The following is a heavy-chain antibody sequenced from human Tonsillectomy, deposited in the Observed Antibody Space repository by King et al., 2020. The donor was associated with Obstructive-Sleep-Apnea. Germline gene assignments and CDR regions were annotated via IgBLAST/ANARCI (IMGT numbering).Heavy chain of an antibody. CDR1: GGSINSGGYY. Sequence: VQLQESGPGLVKPSQTLSLTCTVSGGSINSGGYYWRWIRQHPGKGLEWIGYIYYSGNTYYNPSLKSRVTISVDTSKNQFSLKLTSVTATDTAVYYCARDPGYYDILTGYYKPYYFDYWGQGTLVTVSS. CDR2: IYYSGNT. D-gene: IGHD3-9*01. V-gene: IGHV4-31*03. J-gene: IGHJ4*02. CDR3: ARDPGYYDILTGYYKPYYFDY.